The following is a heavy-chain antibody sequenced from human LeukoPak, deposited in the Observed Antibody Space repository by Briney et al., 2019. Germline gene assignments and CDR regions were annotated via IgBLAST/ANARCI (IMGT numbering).Heavy chain of an antibody. D-gene: IGHD4-17*01. CDR1: GYTFTSYY. Sequence: ASVKVSCTASGYTFTSYYMHWVRQAPGQGLEWMGIINPSGGSTSYAQKFQGRVTMTRDTSTSTVYMELSSLRSEDTAVYYCARHPSFSDYGSYYYYGMDVWGQGTTVTVSS. V-gene: IGHV1-46*01. J-gene: IGHJ6*02. CDR3: ARHPSFSDYGSYYYYGMDV. CDR2: INPSGGST.